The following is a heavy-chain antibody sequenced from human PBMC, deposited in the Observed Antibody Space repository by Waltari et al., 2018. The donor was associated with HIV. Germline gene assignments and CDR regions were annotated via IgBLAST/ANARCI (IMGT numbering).Heavy chain of an antibody. D-gene: IGHD2-15*01. J-gene: IGHJ4*02. CDR1: EISFNNAW. V-gene: IGHV3-15*01. Sequence: EVQLVESGGGLVKPGGSLRLSCEASEISFNNAWMSWVRQDPGKGLEWVGRIKSETDGGTTYYAAPVKGRFTISRDDSKNTLYLQMNSLKTEDTAVYYCTTDGAFDPFDFWGQGTLVTVSS. CDR3: TTDGAFDPFDF. CDR2: IKSETDGGTT.